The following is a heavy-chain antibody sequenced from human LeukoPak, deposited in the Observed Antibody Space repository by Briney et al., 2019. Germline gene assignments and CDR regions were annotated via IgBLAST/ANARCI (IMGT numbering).Heavy chain of an antibody. Sequence: PGGSLRLSCAASGFTFSSDAMSWGRQAPGEGLECVSPISGSGGSTHYAQSVKGRFTISRDNSKRTLYLQMNSLRAEDTAVYYCAKDILGYYYDSSGYSDYWGQGTLVTVSS. D-gene: IGHD3-22*01. CDR1: GFTFSSDA. CDR2: ISGSGGST. J-gene: IGHJ4*02. CDR3: AKDILGYYYDSSGYSDY. V-gene: IGHV3-23*01.